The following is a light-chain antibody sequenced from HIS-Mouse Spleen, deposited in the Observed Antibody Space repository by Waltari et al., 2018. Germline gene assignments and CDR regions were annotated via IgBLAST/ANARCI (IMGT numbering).Light chain of an antibody. CDR3: QQRSNWPLT. V-gene: IGKV3-11*01. CDR2: DAS. CDR1: QSVSSY. J-gene: IGKJ4*01. Sequence: EIVLTQSPATLSLSPGERATLSCGASQSVSSYLAWYQQKPGQAPRLLIYDASNRATGIPARFSGSGSGTDFTLTISSLEPEDFAVYYWQQRSNWPLTFGGGTKVEIK.